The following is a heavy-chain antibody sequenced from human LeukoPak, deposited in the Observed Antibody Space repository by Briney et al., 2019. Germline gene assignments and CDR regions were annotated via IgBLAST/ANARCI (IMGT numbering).Heavy chain of an antibody. CDR2: IYTSGST. CDR1: GGSISGGSYY. CDR3: ARRSRDGYSSFDY. J-gene: IGHJ4*02. Sequence: SETLSLTCTVSGGSISGGSYYWSWIRQPAGKGLEWIGRIYTSGSTNYNPSLKSRVTISVDASKNQFSLKLSSVTAADTAVYYCARRSRDGYSSFDYWGQGTLVTVSS. D-gene: IGHD5-24*01. V-gene: IGHV4-61*02.